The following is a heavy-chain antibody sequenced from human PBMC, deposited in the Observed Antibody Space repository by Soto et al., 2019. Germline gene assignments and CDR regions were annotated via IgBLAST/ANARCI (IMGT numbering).Heavy chain of an antibody. J-gene: IGHJ5*02. D-gene: IGHD3-10*01. Sequence: QVQLVQSGAEVKKPGASVKVSCKASGYTFTSYDINWVRQATGQGLEWMGWMNPNSGNTGYAQKCQGRVTMTRNSSISTAYMELSSRRSEDTAVYYCARAGPWFGPINWFDPWGQGTLVTVSS. CDR1: GYTFTSYD. CDR3: ARAGPWFGPINWFDP. CDR2: MNPNSGNT. V-gene: IGHV1-8*01.